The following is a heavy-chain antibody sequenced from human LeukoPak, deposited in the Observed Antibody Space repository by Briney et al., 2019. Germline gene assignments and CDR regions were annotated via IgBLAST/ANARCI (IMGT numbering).Heavy chain of an antibody. Sequence: SETLSLNCTVSGDSIKSDSYFWGWIRQPPGKGLEWIGTIYYSGSTYYNPSLKSRVTISVDTSKNQFSVKLSSVTAADTALYYCARHKEDFHDSSGPNFWYFDLWGRGTLVTVSS. D-gene: IGHD3-22*01. V-gene: IGHV4-39*01. CDR2: IYYSGST. CDR3: ARHKEDFHDSSGPNFWYFDL. J-gene: IGHJ2*01. CDR1: GDSIKSDSYF.